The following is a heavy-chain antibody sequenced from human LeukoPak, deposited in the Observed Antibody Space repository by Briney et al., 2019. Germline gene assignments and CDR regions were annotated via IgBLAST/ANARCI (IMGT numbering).Heavy chain of an antibody. CDR3: AKHYVYFYVPLDH. D-gene: IGHD3-10*02. Sequence: GGSLRLSCAASGFTLSAYSMNWVRQPPGKGLEWVSYISSSSSTTHYADSVKGRFTISRDNAKNSLYLQMNSLRDEDTAVYFFAKHYVYFYVPLDHWGQGTLVTVSS. J-gene: IGHJ4*02. CDR1: GFTLSAYS. CDR2: ISSSSSTT. V-gene: IGHV3-48*02.